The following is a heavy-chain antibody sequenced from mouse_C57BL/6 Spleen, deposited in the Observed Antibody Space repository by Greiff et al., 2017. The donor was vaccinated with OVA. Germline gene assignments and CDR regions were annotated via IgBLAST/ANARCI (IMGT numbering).Heavy chain of an antibody. V-gene: IGHV1-39*01. CDR1: GYSFTDYN. J-gene: IGHJ2*01. D-gene: IGHD1-1*01. CDR2: INPNYGTT. Sequence: EVQLQESGPELVKPGASVKISCKASGYSFTDYNMNWVKQSNGKSLEWIGVINPNYGTTSYNQKFKGKATLTVDQSSSTAYMQLNSLTSEDSAVYYCARLTTVVAPNYFDYWGQGTTLTVSS. CDR3: ARLTTVVAPNYFDY.